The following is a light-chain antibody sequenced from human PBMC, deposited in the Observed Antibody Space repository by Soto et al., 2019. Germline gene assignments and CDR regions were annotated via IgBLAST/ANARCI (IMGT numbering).Light chain of an antibody. Sequence: EVVLTPSQATLSLSPGERGTLSCRASQNVAEHLAWYQQTPGQPPRLLIYDGSRRATGVPARHSGSGSGTAFTLTITTLDPEDFAVYFSHQRANWPPVTFGQGIKVDLK. J-gene: IGKJ3*01. CDR2: DGS. V-gene: IGKV3-11*01. CDR3: HQRANWPPVT. CDR1: QNVAEH.